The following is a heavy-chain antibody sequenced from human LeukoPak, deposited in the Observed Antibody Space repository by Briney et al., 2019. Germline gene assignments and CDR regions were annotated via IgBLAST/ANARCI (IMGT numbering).Heavy chain of an antibody. CDR3: ARAYSNYAHYYFDY. CDR1: GGTFSSYA. V-gene: IGHV1-69*04. D-gene: IGHD4-11*01. CDR2: IIPILGIA. J-gene: IGHJ4*02. Sequence: SVKVSFKASGGTFSSYAISWVRQAPGQGLEWMGRIIPILGIANYAQKFQGRVTITADKSTSTAYMELSSLRSEDTAVYYCARAYSNYAHYYFDYWGQGTLVTVSS.